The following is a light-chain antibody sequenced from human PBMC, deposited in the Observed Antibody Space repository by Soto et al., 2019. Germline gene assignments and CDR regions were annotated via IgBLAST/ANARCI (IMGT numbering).Light chain of an antibody. CDR3: PSYDSSLNGVV. CDR1: SSNIGAGYD. Sequence: QSVLTQSPSVSGAPGQRVTIPCTGSSSNIGAGYDVHWYQQLPGTAPKLLIYGNSNRPSGVPDRFSGSTSGTSASLAITGLQAEDEADYYCPSYDSSLNGVVFGGGTKLTVL. J-gene: IGLJ2*01. V-gene: IGLV1-40*01. CDR2: GNS.